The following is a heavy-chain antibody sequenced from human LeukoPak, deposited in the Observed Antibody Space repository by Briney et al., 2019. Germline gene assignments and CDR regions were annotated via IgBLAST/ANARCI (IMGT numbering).Heavy chain of an antibody. CDR2: ISGSGGST. CDR1: GFTFSSYG. D-gene: IGHD4-17*01. Sequence: GRSLRLSCAASGFTFSSYGMHWVRQAPGKGLEWVSAISGSGGSTYYADSVKGRFTISRDNSKNTLYLQMNSLRAEDTAVYYCAKAIAMTTVTAGFDYWGQGTLVTVSS. CDR3: AKAIAMTTVTAGFDY. J-gene: IGHJ4*02. V-gene: IGHV3-23*01.